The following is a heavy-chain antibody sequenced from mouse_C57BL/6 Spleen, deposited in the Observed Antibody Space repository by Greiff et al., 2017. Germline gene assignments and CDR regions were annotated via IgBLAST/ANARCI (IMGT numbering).Heavy chain of an antibody. D-gene: IGHD2-4*01. CDR2: INPNYGTT. CDR1: GYSFTDYN. CDR3: GPGGDYDDGPWFAY. Sequence: LVESGPELVKPGASVKISCKASGYSFTDYNMNWVKQSNGKSLEWIGVINPNYGTTSYNQKFKGKATLTVDQSSSTAYMQLNSLTSEDSAVYYCGPGGDYDDGPWFAYWGQGTLVTVSA. V-gene: IGHV1-39*01. J-gene: IGHJ3*01.